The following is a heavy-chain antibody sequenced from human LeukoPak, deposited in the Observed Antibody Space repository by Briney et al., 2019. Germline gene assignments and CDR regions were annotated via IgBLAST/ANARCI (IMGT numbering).Heavy chain of an antibody. Sequence: PGGSLRLSCAASGFTFSSYDMHWVRQATGKGLEWVSAIGTAGDPYNPGSVKGRFTISRDNSKNTMYLQMNGLRVEDTAVYYCVKVTYDYVWGSYESWGQGTLATVPS. V-gene: IGHV3-13*05. CDR3: VKVTYDYVWGSYES. CDR1: GFTFSSYD. D-gene: IGHD3-16*01. CDR2: IGTAGDP. J-gene: IGHJ4*02.